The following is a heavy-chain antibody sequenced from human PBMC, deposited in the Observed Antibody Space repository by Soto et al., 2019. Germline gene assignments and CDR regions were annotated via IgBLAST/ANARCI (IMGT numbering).Heavy chain of an antibody. D-gene: IGHD4-4*01. CDR3: ARGVTTMDYYYGMDV. J-gene: IGHJ6*02. V-gene: IGHV4-34*01. CDR2: INHSGST. Sequence: SETLSLTCAVYGGSFSGYYWTWIRQPPGTGLEWIGEINHSGSTNYNPSLKSRVTISVDTSKNQFSLKLSSVTAADTAVYYCARGVTTMDYYYGMDVWGQGTTVTVSS. CDR1: GGSFSGYY.